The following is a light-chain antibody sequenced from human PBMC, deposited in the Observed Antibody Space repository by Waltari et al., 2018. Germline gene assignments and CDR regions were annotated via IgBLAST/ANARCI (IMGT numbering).Light chain of an antibody. CDR2: DSS. V-gene: IGKV3-15*01. J-gene: IGKJ2*01. CDR1: QRVRTN. Sequence: EIVVTQSPATLYVSPGERVTLSCRASQRVRTNLAWYQKKPGQAPRLLIYDSSTRATGFPARFSGSVSGTAFTLTISSLQSEDCAVYYCQQYNDWPHTFGQGTYVAIK. CDR3: QQYNDWPHT.